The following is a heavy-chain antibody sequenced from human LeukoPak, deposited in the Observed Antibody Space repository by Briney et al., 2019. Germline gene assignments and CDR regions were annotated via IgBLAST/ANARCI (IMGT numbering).Heavy chain of an antibody. CDR1: GFTFSMHA. D-gene: IGHD1-14*01. V-gene: IGHV3-23*01. CDR2: ISGSSDII. Sequence: GGSLRLSCAASGFTFSMHAMSWVRQAPGKGLECVSTISGSSDIIYYADSVKGRFTISRDNSKNTLFLHMNSLRAEDTAIYYCAKEGRTLPFDYWGQGTLVTVSS. J-gene: IGHJ4*02. CDR3: AKEGRTLPFDY.